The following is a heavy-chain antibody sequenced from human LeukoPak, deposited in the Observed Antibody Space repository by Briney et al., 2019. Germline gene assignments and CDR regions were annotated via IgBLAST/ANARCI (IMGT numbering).Heavy chain of an antibody. CDR1: GFTFSNAW. Sequence: GGSLRLSCAASGFTFSNAWMSWVRQAPGKGLEWVSGISWNSGSIGDADSVKGRFTISRDNAKNSLYLQMNSLRAEDTAVYYCARDRPYYYDSSGYYFDYWGQGTLVTVSS. J-gene: IGHJ4*02. CDR2: ISWNSGSI. V-gene: IGHV3-20*04. D-gene: IGHD3-22*01. CDR3: ARDRPYYYDSSGYYFDY.